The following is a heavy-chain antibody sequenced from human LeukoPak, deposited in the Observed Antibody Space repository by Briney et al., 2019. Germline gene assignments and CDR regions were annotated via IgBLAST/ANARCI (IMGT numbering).Heavy chain of an antibody. Sequence: SQTLSLTCTVSGGSISSGSYYWSWIRQPAGKGLEWIGRIYTSGSTNYNPSLKSRVTMSVDTSKNQFSLKLSSVTAADTAVYYCARGTPDYYDSSGLLGYWGQGTLVTVSS. D-gene: IGHD3-22*01. V-gene: IGHV4-61*02. J-gene: IGHJ4*02. CDR2: IYTSGST. CDR1: GGSISSGSYY. CDR3: ARGTPDYYDSSGLLGY.